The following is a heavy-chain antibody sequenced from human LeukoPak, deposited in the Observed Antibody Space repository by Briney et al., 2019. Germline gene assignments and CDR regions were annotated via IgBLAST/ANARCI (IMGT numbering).Heavy chain of an antibody. CDR2: IYTSGST. Sequence: SETLSLTCTVSGGSISSGSYYWSRIRQPAGKGLEWIGRIYTSGSTNYNPSLKGRVTLSVDTSKNQFSLKLSSVTAADTAVYYCARGLVLPYYYYYYYMDVWGKGTTVTVSS. D-gene: IGHD6-19*01. CDR3: ARGLVLPYYYYYYYMDV. CDR1: GGSISSGSYY. J-gene: IGHJ6*03. V-gene: IGHV4-61*02.